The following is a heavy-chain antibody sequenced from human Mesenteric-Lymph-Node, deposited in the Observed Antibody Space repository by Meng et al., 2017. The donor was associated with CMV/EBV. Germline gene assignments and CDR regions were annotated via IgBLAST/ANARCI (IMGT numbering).Heavy chain of an antibody. CDR1: GFIFSSHG. D-gene: IGHD3-16*01. CDR2: ISSSGTYI. J-gene: IGHJ6*02. CDR3: ARGGRLTYFYFGVEV. V-gene: IGHV3-21*01. Sequence: GESLKISCAASGFIFSSHGMSWVRQAPGKGLEWVSSISSSGTYIYYADSVKGRFTISRDNAKNSLYLQMNSLRAEDTAVYYCARGGRLTYFYFGVEVWGQGTTVTVSS.